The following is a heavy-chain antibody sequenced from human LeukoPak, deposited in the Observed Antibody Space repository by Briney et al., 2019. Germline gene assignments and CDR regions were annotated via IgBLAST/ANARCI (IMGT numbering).Heavy chain of an antibody. CDR2: IYYSGST. J-gene: IGHJ4*02. D-gene: IGHD2-15*01. V-gene: IGHV4-59*01. Sequence: SETLSLTCTVSGGSISSYYWSWLRQPPGKGLEWIGYIYYSGSTNYNPSLKSRVTISLDTSKNHFSLKLSSVTAADTAVYYCARGDMTNGVYFDYWGQGTLVTVSS. CDR3: ARGDMTNGVYFDY. CDR1: GGSISSYY.